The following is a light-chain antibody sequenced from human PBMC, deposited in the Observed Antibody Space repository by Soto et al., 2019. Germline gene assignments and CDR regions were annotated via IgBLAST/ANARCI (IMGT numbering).Light chain of an antibody. Sequence: DTQMTQSPSTLSGSIGDRVTITCRASRSVSSWVAWYQQKPGKAPKLLIYDASSLESGVPSRFSGSGSGTEFTLTISSLQPDDFATYYCQQYNSYSFTFGPGTKVDIK. J-gene: IGKJ3*01. CDR2: DAS. V-gene: IGKV1-5*01. CDR3: QQYNSYSFT. CDR1: RSVSSW.